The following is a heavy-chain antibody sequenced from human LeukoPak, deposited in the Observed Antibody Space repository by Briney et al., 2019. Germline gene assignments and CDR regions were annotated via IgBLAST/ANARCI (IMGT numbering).Heavy chain of an antibody. CDR1: GGSISSYY. CDR2: IYTSGST. D-gene: IGHD3-3*01. V-gene: IGHV4-4*07. CDR3: ARDSRNIWSGYIHMDV. Sequence: ASETLSLTCTVSGGSISSYYWSWIRQPAGKGLEWIGRIYTSGSTNYNPSLKSRVTMSVDTSKNQFSLKLSSVTAADTAVYYCARDSRNIWSGYIHMDVWGKGTTVTVSS. J-gene: IGHJ6*03.